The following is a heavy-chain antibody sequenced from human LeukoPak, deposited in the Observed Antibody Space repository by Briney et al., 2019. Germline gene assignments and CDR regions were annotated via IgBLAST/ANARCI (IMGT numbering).Heavy chain of an antibody. D-gene: IGHD3-10*01. Sequence: PGGSLRLSCAASGFTFSSYWMSWVRQAPGKGLEWVANIKQDGSEKYYVDSVKGRFTISRDNAKNSLYLQMNSLRAEDTAVYYCAKGRSMVRGVSEADYWGQGTLVTVSS. V-gene: IGHV3-7*03. CDR1: GFTFSSYW. CDR2: IKQDGSEK. J-gene: IGHJ4*02. CDR3: AKGRSMVRGVSEADY.